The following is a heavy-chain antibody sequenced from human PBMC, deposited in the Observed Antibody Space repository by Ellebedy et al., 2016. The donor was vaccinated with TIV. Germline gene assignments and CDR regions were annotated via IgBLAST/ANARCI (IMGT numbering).Heavy chain of an antibody. D-gene: IGHD3-3*01. Sequence: GGSLRLXCAASGFTVSSNYMSWVRQAPGKGLEWVSVIYSGGSTYYADSVKGRFTISRDNSKNTLYLQMNSLRAEDTAVYYCARVRTFWSGSGDAFDIWGQGTMVTVSS. J-gene: IGHJ3*02. V-gene: IGHV3-53*01. CDR3: ARVRTFWSGSGDAFDI. CDR1: GFTVSSNY. CDR2: IYSGGST.